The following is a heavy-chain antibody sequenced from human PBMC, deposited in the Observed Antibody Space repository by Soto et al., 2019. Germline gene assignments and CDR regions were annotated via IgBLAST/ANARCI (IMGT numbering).Heavy chain of an antibody. CDR2: IYYSGST. CDR1: GGSISSYY. D-gene: IGHD6-19*01. V-gene: IGHV4-59*01. CDR3: ASSIAVAGTNRWFDP. Sequence: SETLSLTCTVSGGSISSYYWSWIRQPPGKGLEWIGYIYYSGSTNYNPSLKSRVTISVDTSKNQFSLKLSSVTAADTAVYYCASSIAVAGTNRWFDPWGQGTLVTVS. J-gene: IGHJ5*02.